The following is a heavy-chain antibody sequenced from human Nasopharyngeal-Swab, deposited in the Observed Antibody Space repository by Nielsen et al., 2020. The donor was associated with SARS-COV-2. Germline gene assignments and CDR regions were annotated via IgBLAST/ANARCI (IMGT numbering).Heavy chain of an antibody. D-gene: IGHD2-21*02. Sequence: GESLKISCAASGFTFSSYWMSWVRQAPGKGLEWVATIKQDESEKYYVDSVKGRFTISRDNAKNSLYLEMNSLRAEDTAVYYCTRGCGGDCHGIDYWGRGTLVTVSS. J-gene: IGHJ4*02. CDR1: GFTFSSYW. CDR3: TRGCGGDCHGIDY. V-gene: IGHV3-7*01. CDR2: IKQDESEK.